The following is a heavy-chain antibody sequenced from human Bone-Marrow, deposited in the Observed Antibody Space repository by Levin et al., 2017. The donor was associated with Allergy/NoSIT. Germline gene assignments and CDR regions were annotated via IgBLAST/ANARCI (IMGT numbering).Heavy chain of an antibody. CDR2: FDPEADDT. V-gene: IGHV1-24*01. D-gene: IGHD1-26*01. CDR3: ATVIVSGTHYGAY. J-gene: IGHJ4*02. Sequence: PGESLKISCKVSGYALADLSMQWVRQAPGKGLEWMGGFDPEADDTIYAQNFHGRVTMTEDTSSDTAYLDLSSLTSEDTALYFCATVIVSGTHYGAYWGQGTLITVSS. CDR1: GYALADLS.